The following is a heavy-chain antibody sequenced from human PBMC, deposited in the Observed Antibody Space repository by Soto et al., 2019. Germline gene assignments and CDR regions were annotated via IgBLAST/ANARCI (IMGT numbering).Heavy chain of an antibody. V-gene: IGHV1-46*03. CDR3: ARNIYYDILTGYSPYYYYYYMDG. CDR1: GYTFTSYY. Sequence: EASVKVSCKASGYTFTSYYMHWVRQAPGQGLEWMGIINPSGGSTSYAQKFQGRVTMTRDTSTSTVYMELSSLRSEDTAVYYCARNIYYDILTGYSPYYYYYYMDGWGKGTTVTVSS. J-gene: IGHJ6*03. CDR2: INPSGGST. D-gene: IGHD3-9*01.